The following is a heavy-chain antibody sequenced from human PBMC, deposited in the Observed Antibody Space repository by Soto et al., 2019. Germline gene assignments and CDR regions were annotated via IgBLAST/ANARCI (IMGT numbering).Heavy chain of an antibody. CDR3: ATLVRGVITTRDYYYGMDV. D-gene: IGHD3-10*01. CDR1: GYTFTSYY. J-gene: IGHJ6*02. Sequence: ASVKVSCKASGYTFTSYYMHWVRQAPGQGLEWMGIINPSGGSTSYAQKFQGRVTMTRDTSTSTVYMELSSLRSDDTAVYYCATLVRGVITTRDYYYGMDVWGQGTTVTVSS. V-gene: IGHV1-46*01. CDR2: INPSGGST.